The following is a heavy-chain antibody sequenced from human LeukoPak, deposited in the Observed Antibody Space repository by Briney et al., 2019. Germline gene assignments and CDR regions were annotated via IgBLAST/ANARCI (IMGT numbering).Heavy chain of an antibody. J-gene: IGHJ6*03. CDR1: GFTFSSYG. V-gene: IGHV3-30*02. CDR2: IRYDGSNK. Sequence: GGSLRLSCAASGFTFSSYGMHWVRQAPGKGLEWVAFIRYDGSNKYYADSVKGRFTISRDNSKNTLYLQMNSLRAEDTAVYYCARAGYSSSWFLYYYYYMDVWGKGTTVTVSS. CDR3: ARAGYSSSWFLYYYYYMDV. D-gene: IGHD6-13*01.